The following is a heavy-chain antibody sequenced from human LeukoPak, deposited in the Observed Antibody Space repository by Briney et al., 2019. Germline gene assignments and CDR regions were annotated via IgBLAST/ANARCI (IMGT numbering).Heavy chain of an antibody. D-gene: IGHD5-24*01. CDR1: GDSISSYY. Sequence: SETLSLTCTVSGDSISSYYWSWIRQPPGKGLEWIGYIYYSGSTNYNPSLKRRVTISVDTSKNQISLKLSSVTAADTAVYYCARAVGTDGYNLWVYWGQGTLVTVSS. CDR2: IYYSGST. J-gene: IGHJ4*02. V-gene: IGHV4-59*01. CDR3: ARAVGTDGYNLWVY.